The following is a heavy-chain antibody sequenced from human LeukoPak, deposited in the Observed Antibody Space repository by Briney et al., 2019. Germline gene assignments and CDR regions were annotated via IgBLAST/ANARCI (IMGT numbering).Heavy chain of an antibody. Sequence: SKTLSLTCTVSGGSISSSSYYWGWIRQPPGKGLEWIGSIYHSGSTYYNPSLKSRVTISVDRSKNQFSLKLSSVTAPDTAVYYCARQRGHIVGATYDYWGQGTLVTVSS. V-gene: IGHV4-39*07. CDR3: ARQRGHIVGATYDY. CDR2: IYHSGST. D-gene: IGHD1-26*01. CDR1: GGSISSSSYY. J-gene: IGHJ4*02.